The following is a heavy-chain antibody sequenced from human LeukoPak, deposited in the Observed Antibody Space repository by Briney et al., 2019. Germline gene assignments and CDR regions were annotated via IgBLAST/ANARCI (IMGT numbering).Heavy chain of an antibody. CDR2: INHSGST. D-gene: IGHD3-16*01. J-gene: IGHJ4*02. CDR1: GGSFSGYY. CDR3: AVGGLMDY. V-gene: IGHV4-34*01. Sequence: SETLSLTCAVYGGSFSGYYWSWIRQPPGEGLEWIGEINHSGSTNYNPSLKSRVTISVDTSKNQFSLKLSSVTAADTAVYYCAVGGLMDYWGQGTLVTVSS.